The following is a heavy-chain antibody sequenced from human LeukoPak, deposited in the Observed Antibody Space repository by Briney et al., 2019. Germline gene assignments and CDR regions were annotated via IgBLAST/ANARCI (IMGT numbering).Heavy chain of an antibody. CDR2: IFYSGST. Sequence: SETLSLTCTVSGGSISSSSFYWGWIGQPPGKGLEWIGTIFYSGSTYYNPSLRSRVTMSVDTSKNQFSLRLSSVTAADTAVYYCARQGYISGQGFRNNWFDPWGQGSLVTVSS. V-gene: IGHV4-39*01. CDR3: ARQGYISGQGFRNNWFDP. J-gene: IGHJ5*02. CDR1: GGSISSSSFY. D-gene: IGHD6-19*01.